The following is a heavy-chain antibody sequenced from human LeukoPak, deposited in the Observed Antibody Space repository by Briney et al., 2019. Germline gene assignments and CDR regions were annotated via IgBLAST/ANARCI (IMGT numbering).Heavy chain of an antibody. V-gene: IGHV4-39*01. CDR3: ASGIAADLY. J-gene: IGHJ4*02. Sequence: SETLSLTCTVSGGSISSSSYYWGWIRQPPGKGLEWIGSIYYSGSTYYNPSLKSRVTISVDTSKNQFSLKLSSVTAADTAVYYCASGIAADLYWGQGTLVTVSS. CDR1: GGSISSSSYY. CDR2: IYYSGST. D-gene: IGHD6-13*01.